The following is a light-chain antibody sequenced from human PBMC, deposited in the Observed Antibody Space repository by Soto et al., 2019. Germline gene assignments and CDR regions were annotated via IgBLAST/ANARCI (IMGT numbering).Light chain of an antibody. J-gene: IGKJ1*01. CDR2: DAS. Sequence: TQSPSTLSASVGDRVTITCRASQSISSWLAWYQQKPGKAPKLLIYDASSLESGVPSRFSGSGSGTEFTLTISSLQPDDFATYYCQQYNSYPWTFGQGTKVEIK. CDR3: QQYNSYPWT. CDR1: QSISSW. V-gene: IGKV1-5*01.